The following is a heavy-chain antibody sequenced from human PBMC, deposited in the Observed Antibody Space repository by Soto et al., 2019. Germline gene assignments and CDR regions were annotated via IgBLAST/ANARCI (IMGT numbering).Heavy chain of an antibody. D-gene: IGHD3-3*01. CDR2: ISAYNGNT. CDR3: ARERSITIXGVVIGVDALYYYGMDV. J-gene: IGHJ6*02. CDR1: GYTFTSYG. Sequence: ASVKVSCKASGYTFTSYGISWVRQAPGQGLEWMGWISAYNGNTNYAQKLQGRVTMTTDTSTSTAYMELRSLRSDDTAVYYCARERSITIXGVVIGVDALYYYGMDVWGQGTTVTVSS. V-gene: IGHV1-18*04.